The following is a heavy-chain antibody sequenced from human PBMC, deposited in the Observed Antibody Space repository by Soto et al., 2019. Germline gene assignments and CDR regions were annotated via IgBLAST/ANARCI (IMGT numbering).Heavy chain of an antibody. CDR3: AGSGYYHNSGMDV. CDR1: GDSMSSSKW. J-gene: IGHJ6*02. V-gene: IGHV4-4*02. CDR2: AHHSGRT. D-gene: IGHD3-22*01. Sequence: SETLSRTCTVSGDSMSSSKWWNWVRKPPGKGLEWIGEAHHSGRTNYNPSLKSRVTISVDRSQNHFSLQLTSVTAADTAVYYCAGSGYYHNSGMDVWGQGTTVTVSS.